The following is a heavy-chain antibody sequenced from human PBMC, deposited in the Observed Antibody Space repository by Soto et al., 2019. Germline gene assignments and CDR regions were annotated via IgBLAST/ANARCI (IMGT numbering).Heavy chain of an antibody. CDR1: GFTFDDYT. CDR2: ISWDGGTT. J-gene: IGHJ4*02. Sequence: EVQLVESGGVVVQPGGSLRLSCAASGFTFDDYTMHWVRQAPGKGLEWVSLISWDGGTTYYADSVKGRFTISRDNSKNSLYLQMNSLRTEDTALYYCAKDISRIYSSSTGGIDYWGQGTLVTVSS. CDR3: AKDISRIYSSSTGGIDY. V-gene: IGHV3-43*01. D-gene: IGHD6-6*01.